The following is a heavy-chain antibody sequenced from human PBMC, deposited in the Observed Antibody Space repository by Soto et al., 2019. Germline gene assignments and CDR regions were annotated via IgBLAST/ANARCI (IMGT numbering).Heavy chain of an antibody. CDR3: ARVRITGTTDFDY. Sequence: ASVKVSCKASGYTFTSYAISWVRQAPGQGLEWMGGIIPIFGTANYAQKFQGRVTITADESTSTAYMELSSLRSEDTAVYYCARVRITGTTDFDYWGQGTLVTVSS. CDR1: GYTFTSYA. CDR2: IIPIFGTA. D-gene: IGHD1-20*01. J-gene: IGHJ4*02. V-gene: IGHV1-69*13.